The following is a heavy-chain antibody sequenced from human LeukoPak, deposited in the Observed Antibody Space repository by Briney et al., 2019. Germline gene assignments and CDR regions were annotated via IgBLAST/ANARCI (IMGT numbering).Heavy chain of an antibody. CDR2: IIPILGIA. V-gene: IGHV1-69*04. D-gene: IGHD3-9*01. J-gene: IGHJ3*02. Sequence: SVKVSCKASGGTFSSYAISWVRQAPGQGLEWMGRIIPILGIANYAQKFQGRVTITADKSTSTAYMELSSLGSEDTAVYYCARTADNYDILTGYYSVLAAFDIWGQGTMVTVSS. CDR1: GGTFSSYA. CDR3: ARTADNYDILTGYYSVLAAFDI.